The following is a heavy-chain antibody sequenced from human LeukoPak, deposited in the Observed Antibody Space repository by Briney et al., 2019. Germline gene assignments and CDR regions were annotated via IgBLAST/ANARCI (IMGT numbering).Heavy chain of an antibody. CDR1: GYTFTSYG. J-gene: IGHJ6*02. CDR3: ARSYYYDSSGYYALYYGMDV. V-gene: IGHV1-18*01. D-gene: IGHD3-22*01. CDR2: ISAYNGNT. Sequence: ASVKVSCKASGYTFTSYGISWVRQAPGQGLEWMGWISAYNGNTNYAQKLQGRVTMTTDTSTSTAYMELRSPRSDDTAGYYCARSYYYDSSGYYALYYGMDVWGQGTTVTVSS.